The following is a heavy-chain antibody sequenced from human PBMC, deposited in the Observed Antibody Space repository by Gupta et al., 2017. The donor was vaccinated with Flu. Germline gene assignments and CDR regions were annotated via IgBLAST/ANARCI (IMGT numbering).Heavy chain of an antibody. CDR1: GGTFSSYA. CDR3: ARAPAYNWNDAGGYEYYGMDV. Sequence: QVQLVQSGAEVKKPGSSVKVSCKASGGTFSSYAISWVRQATGQGLEWMGGIIPIFGTANYAQKFQGRVTITADESTSTAYMELSSLRSEDTAVYYCARAPAYNWNDAGGYEYYGMDVWGQGTTVTVSS. CDR2: IIPIFGTA. D-gene: IGHD1-1*01. J-gene: IGHJ6*02. V-gene: IGHV1-69*01.